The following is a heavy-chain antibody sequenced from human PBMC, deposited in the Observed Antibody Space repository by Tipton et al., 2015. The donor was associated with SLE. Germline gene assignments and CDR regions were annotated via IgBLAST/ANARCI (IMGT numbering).Heavy chain of an antibody. Sequence: SLRLSCAASTFTFTDSDMSWVRPVPGKGLEWGAGISNTGLTTSYADSVKGRFTISQDNSKNSLHLKMNTLRADDTAVYFCARGGWACSDRSICYNDYWGQGTLVTVSS. CDR3: ARGGWACSDRSICYNDY. J-gene: IGHJ4*02. D-gene: IGHD2-2*01. CDR2: ISNTGLTT. V-gene: IGHV3-23*01. CDR1: TFTFTDSD.